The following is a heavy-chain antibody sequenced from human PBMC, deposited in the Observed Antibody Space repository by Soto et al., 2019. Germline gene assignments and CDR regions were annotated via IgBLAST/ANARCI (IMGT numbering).Heavy chain of an antibody. CDR1: GYTFTGYY. D-gene: IGHD3-10*01. Sequence: ASVKVSCKASGYTFTGYYMHWVRQAPGQGLEWMGWINPNSGGTNYAQKFQGWVTMTRDTSISTAYMELSRLRSDDTAVYYCARDGITMVRGVISLIYYGMDVWGQGTTVTVSS. J-gene: IGHJ6*02. CDR3: ARDGITMVRGVISLIYYGMDV. CDR2: INPNSGGT. V-gene: IGHV1-2*04.